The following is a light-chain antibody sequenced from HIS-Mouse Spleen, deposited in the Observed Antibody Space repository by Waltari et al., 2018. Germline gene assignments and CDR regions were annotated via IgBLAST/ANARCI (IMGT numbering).Light chain of an antibody. J-gene: IGLJ3*02. CDR2: SKN. Sequence: QSVLTQPPSASGTPGQRVTISCSGSSSNIGSNTLNWYQQLPGTAPKPLIDSKNQRPSGVPDRVSGSKSGTSASLAISGLQSEDEADYYCAAWDDSLNGWVFGGGTKLTVL. V-gene: IGLV1-44*01. CDR1: SSNIGSNT. CDR3: AAWDDSLNGWV.